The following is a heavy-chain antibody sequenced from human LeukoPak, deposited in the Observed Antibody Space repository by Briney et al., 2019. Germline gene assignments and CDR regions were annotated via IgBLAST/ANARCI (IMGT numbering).Heavy chain of an antibody. CDR2: IKQDGSEK. Sequence: GGSLRLSCAASGFTFSSYWMSWVRQAPGKGLEWVANIKQDGSEKYYVDSVKGRFTISRDNAKNSLYLQMNSLRAEDTAVYYCARASGVRGVSGFDPWGQGTLVTVSS. D-gene: IGHD3-10*01. J-gene: IGHJ5*02. CDR3: ARASGVRGVSGFDP. CDR1: GFTFSSYW. V-gene: IGHV3-7*03.